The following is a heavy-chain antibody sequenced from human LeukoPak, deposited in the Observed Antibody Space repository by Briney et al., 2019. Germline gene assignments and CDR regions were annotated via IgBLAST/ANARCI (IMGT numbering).Heavy chain of an antibody. J-gene: IGHJ5*02. Sequence: PSQTQSLTCTVSGGSISSGSYYWSWIRQPAGKGLEWIGRIYTSGSTNYKSSLMSRVTISVDTSKNQFSLKLTSVTAADTAVYYCARETYSSSWYWWFDPWGQGTLVTVSS. CDR3: ARETYSSSWYWWFDP. D-gene: IGHD6-13*01. V-gene: IGHV4-61*02. CDR2: IYTSGST. CDR1: GGSISSGSYY.